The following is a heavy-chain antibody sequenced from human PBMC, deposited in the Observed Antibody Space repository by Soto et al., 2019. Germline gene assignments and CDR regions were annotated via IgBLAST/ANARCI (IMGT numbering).Heavy chain of an antibody. Sequence: PSETLSLTCTVSGVSISSYYWSWIRQPPGKGLEWIGYIYYSGSTNYNPSLKSRVTISVDTSKNQFSLKLSSVTAADTAVYYCARGHLGFYGMDVWGQGTTVTV. V-gene: IGHV4-59*01. CDR2: IYYSGST. CDR1: GVSISSYY. J-gene: IGHJ6*02. CDR3: ARGHLGFYGMDV. D-gene: IGHD3-16*01.